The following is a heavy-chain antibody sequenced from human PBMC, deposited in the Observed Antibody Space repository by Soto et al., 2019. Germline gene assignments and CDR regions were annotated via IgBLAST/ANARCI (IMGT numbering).Heavy chain of an antibody. CDR1: GGSISSGDYY. CDR2: IYYSGST. CDR3: ARGKNWYYDILTAYTWFDP. Sequence: PSETLSLTCTVSGGSISSGDYYWSWIRQPPGKGLEWIGYIYYSGSTYYNPSLKSRVTISVDTSKNQFSLKLSSATAADTALYYCARGKNWYYDILTAYTWFDPWGQGTLVTVSS. J-gene: IGHJ5*02. V-gene: IGHV4-30-4*01. D-gene: IGHD3-9*01.